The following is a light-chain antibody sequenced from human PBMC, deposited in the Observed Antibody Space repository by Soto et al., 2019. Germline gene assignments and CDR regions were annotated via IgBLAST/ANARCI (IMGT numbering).Light chain of an antibody. CDR2: NNN. CDR1: TSNIGSNT. J-gene: IGLJ1*01. V-gene: IGLV1-44*01. CDR3: AAWDDSRNGYV. Sequence: QSVLTQPPSASGTPGQGIPISCSGITSNIGSNTVNWYQQLQGTAPKLLIYNNNQRPSAVPDRFSGSKAGTSASLAIGGLQSADEADYYCAAWDDSRNGYVFGTGTKLTVL.